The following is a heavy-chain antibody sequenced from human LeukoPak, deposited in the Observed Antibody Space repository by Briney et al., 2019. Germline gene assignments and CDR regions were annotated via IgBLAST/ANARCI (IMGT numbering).Heavy chain of an antibody. CDR2: INHSGST. CDR3: ARRHAFDI. Sequence: MASETLSLTCAVYGGSFSGYYWSWIRQPPGKGLEWIGEINHSGSTNYNPSLKSRVTISVDTSKNQFSLKLSSVTAADTAVYYCARRHAFDIWGQGTMVTVSS. J-gene: IGHJ3*02. V-gene: IGHV4-34*01. CDR1: GGSFSGYY.